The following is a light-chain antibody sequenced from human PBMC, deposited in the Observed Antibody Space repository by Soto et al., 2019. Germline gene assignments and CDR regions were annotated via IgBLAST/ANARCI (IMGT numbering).Light chain of an antibody. CDR3: PQRFT. V-gene: IGKV3-11*01. Sequence: EIVLTQSPATLSLSPGERATLSCRASQSVSSYLAWYQQKPGQAPRLLIYDASNRATGIPGRFSGSGSGIDFTLTISSLEPEDFAVYYCPQRFTFGGGTKVEIK. CDR2: DAS. J-gene: IGKJ4*01. CDR1: QSVSSY.